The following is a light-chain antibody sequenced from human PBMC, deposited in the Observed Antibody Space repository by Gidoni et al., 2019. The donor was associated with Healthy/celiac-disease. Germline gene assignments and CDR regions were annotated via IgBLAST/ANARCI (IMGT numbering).Light chain of an antibody. CDR3: QQYNSYSPWT. CDR1: QSISSW. V-gene: IGKV1-5*03. CDR2: KAS. Sequence: DIQMTQSPSTLSAAVGDRVPVTCRASQSISSWVAWYQQKTGKAPKLLIYKASSLERGVPSRFSGSGSGTELTLTISSLQPDDVATYYCQQYNSYSPWTFGQXTKVEIK. J-gene: IGKJ1*01.